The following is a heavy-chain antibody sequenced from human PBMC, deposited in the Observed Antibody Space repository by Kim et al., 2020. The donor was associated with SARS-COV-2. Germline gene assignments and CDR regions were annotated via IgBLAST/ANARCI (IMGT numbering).Heavy chain of an antibody. V-gene: IGHV4-39*01. CDR1: GGHINTSHYY. D-gene: IGHD2-15*01. CDR2: IYHRGST. CDR3: ARRTEAGGYFDF. Sequence: SETLSLTCSVSGGHINTSHYYWAWIRQPPGKGLEWIGTIYHRGSTYYNPSLKSRVTISVDTSRNQFSLNLASVTAADAAVYYCARRTEAGGYFDFWGHG. J-gene: IGHJ4*01.